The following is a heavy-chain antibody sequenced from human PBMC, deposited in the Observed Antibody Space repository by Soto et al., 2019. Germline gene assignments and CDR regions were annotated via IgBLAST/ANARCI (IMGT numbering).Heavy chain of an antibody. V-gene: IGHV1-8*01. J-gene: IGHJ4*02. CDR2: MNPNSGNT. D-gene: IGHD3-16*01. CDR3: AVPYDYVWGTPHY. Sequence: QVQLVQSGAEVKKPGASVKVSCKASGYTFTSYDINWVRQATGQGLEWMGWMNPNSGNTGYAQKFQGRVTMTRNTSRSTAYMELSSLRSEDTAVYYCAVPYDYVWGTPHYWGQGTLVTVSS. CDR1: GYTFTSYD.